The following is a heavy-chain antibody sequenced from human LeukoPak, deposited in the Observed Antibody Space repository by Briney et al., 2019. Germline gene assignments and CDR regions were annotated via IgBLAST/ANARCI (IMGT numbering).Heavy chain of an antibody. Sequence: GGSLRLSCAASGFPFSNYGMSWVRQAPGKGLEWVSGINWNGGSTGYADSVKGRFTISRDNAKNSLYLQMNSLRAEDTALYYCARGYYDYVWGSYHSIDYWGQGTLVTVSS. V-gene: IGHV3-20*04. CDR2: INWNGGST. J-gene: IGHJ4*02. D-gene: IGHD3-16*02. CDR1: GFPFSNYG. CDR3: ARGYYDYVWGSYHSIDY.